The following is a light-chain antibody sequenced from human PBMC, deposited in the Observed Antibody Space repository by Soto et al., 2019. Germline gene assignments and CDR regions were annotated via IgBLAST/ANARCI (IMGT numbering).Light chain of an antibody. J-gene: IGKJ4*01. V-gene: IGKV1-16*01. Sequence: DIQMTQSPSSLSASVGDRVTITCRASQGVRNALAWYQQKPGEAPKSLIYGASNLQSGVPSRFSGTGSGTDFTLTISSLQPEDFATYYCQQFNSYPLTFGGGTKVEIK. CDR1: QGVRNA. CDR2: GAS. CDR3: QQFNSYPLT.